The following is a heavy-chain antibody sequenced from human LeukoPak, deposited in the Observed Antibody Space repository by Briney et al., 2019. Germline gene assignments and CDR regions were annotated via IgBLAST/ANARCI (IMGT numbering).Heavy chain of an antibody. V-gene: IGHV4-59*11. CDR3: ARDPTTVTKGLDI. D-gene: IGHD4-17*01. J-gene: IGHJ3*02. CDR1: GGSFSSHY. CDR2: ISYIGST. Sequence: PSETLSLTCTVSGGSFSSHYWSWIRQPPGKGLEWIGYISYIGSTNYNPSLKSRVTISVDTSKKQFPLKLSSVTAADTAVYYCARDPTTVTKGLDIWGQGTMVTVSS.